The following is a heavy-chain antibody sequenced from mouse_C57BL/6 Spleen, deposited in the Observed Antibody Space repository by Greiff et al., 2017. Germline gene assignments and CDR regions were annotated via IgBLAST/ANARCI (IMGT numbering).Heavy chain of an antibody. J-gene: IGHJ4*01. D-gene: IGHD1-2*01. CDR1: GFTFSDYG. CDR2: ISSGSSTI. V-gene: IGHV5-17*01. CDR3: ARITTAYAMDY. Sequence: VQLVESGGGLVKPGGSLKLSCAASGFTFSDYGMHWVRQAPEKGLEWVAYISSGSSTIYYADTVKGRFTISRDNAKNTLFLQMTSLRSEDTAMYYCARITTAYAMDYWGQGTSVTVSS.